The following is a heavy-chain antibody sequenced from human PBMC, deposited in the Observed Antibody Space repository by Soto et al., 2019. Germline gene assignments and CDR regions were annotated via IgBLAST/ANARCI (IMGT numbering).Heavy chain of an antibody. CDR2: MHYTGFS. CDR1: GDSVTSHY. V-gene: IGHV4-59*02. J-gene: IGHJ5*02. CDR3: ARESRVLNWFDP. Sequence: ASETLSLTCSFSGDSVTSHYLTWIRQSPEKGLEWIGDMHYTGFSHYNPSLKSRLTISVDRSKNQFTLQLTSVTVADTAVYYCARESRVLNWFDPWGQGTLVTVSS. D-gene: IGHD3-10*01.